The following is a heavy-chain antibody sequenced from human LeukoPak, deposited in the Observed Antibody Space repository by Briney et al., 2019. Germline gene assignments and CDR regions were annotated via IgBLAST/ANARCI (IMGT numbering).Heavy chain of an antibody. J-gene: IGHJ3*02. CDR3: ARDSNYYDGSAYYDVFDI. CDR1: GFIFTSYW. D-gene: IGHD3-22*01. V-gene: IGHV3-74*01. Sequence: GGSLRLSCAASGFIFTSYWMHWVRQAPGKGLVWLSRINLDGSGASYADSVEGRFTISRDNAKNSLYLQMNSLRAEDTAIYYCARDSNYYDGSAYYDVFDIWGQGTMVIVSS. CDR2: INLDGSGA.